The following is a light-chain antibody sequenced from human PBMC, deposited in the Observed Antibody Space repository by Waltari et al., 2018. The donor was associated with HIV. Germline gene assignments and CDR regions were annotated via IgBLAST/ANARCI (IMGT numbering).Light chain of an antibody. CDR1: STDVPTFNY. Sequence: SALTPPPSASGSPGQSVTIPCTGTSTDVPTFNYVSWYQQHPVEAPKILIYEVNKRPSGVPDRFSGSKSGNTASLTVSGLQADDEADYYCTSYEGKNNLVFGGGTKLTVL. CDR2: EVN. J-gene: IGLJ2*01. V-gene: IGLV2-8*01. CDR3: TSYEGKNNLV.